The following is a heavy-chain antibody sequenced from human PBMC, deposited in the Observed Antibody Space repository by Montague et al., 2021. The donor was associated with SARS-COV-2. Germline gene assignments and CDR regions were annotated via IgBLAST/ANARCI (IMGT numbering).Heavy chain of an antibody. CDR1: GGSISGHY. CDR2: FDHSGDT. CDR3: ASEFRIELWQTNWYFGL. Sequence: SETLSLTCSVSGGSISGHYWSWIRQPPGKGLEWIGNFDHSGDTKYNPSLKSRATISVDTSKNQFALRLHSVTAADTAVYYCASEFRIELWQTNWYFGLWGRGTLVTVFS. V-gene: IGHV4-59*11. J-gene: IGHJ2*01. D-gene: IGHD3-16*01.